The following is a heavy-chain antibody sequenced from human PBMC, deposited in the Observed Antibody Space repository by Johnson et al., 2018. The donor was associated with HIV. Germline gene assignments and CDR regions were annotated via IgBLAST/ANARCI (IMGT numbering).Heavy chain of an antibody. CDR2: ISWNSGSI. J-gene: IGHJ3*02. CDR1: GFTFDDYA. CDR3: ARGSQWLRWWVGAFDI. V-gene: IGHV3-9*01. Sequence: VQLVESGGGLVQPGGSLRLSCAASGFTFDDYAMHWVRQAPGKGLEWVSGISWNSGSIGYVDSVKGRFTISRDNSKNTLYLQMNSLRAEDTAVYYCARGSQWLRWWVGAFDIWGQGTMVTVSS. D-gene: IGHD5-12*01.